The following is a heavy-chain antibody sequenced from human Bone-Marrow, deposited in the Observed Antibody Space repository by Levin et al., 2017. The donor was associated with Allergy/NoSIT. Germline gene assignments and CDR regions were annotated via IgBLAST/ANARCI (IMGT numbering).Heavy chain of an antibody. D-gene: IGHD2-2*01. CDR3: ARDFKAHGYQLLRQRYGDYRVY. V-gene: IGHV3-30-3*01. J-gene: IGHJ4*02. CDR2: ISYDGSNK. CDR1: GFTFSSYA. Sequence: GESLKISCAASGFTFSSYAMHWVRQAPGKGLEWVAVISYDGSNKYYADSVKGRFTISRDNSKNTLYLQMNSLRAEDTAVYYCARDFKAHGYQLLRQRYGDYRVYWGQGTLVTVSS.